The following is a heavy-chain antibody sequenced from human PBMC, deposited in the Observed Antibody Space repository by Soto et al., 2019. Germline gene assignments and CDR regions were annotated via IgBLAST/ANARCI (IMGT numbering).Heavy chain of an antibody. CDR2: ISYDGSNK. V-gene: IGHV3-30-3*01. CDR1: GFTFSSYA. D-gene: IGHD2-2*01. Sequence: QVQLVESGGGVVQPGRSLRLSCAASGFTFSSYAMHWVRQAPGKGLEWVAVISYDGSNKYYADYVKGRFTISRDNSKNTLYLQMNSLRAEDTAVYYCARDVLVPAAMPDYYYGMDVWGQGTTVTVSS. J-gene: IGHJ6*02. CDR3: ARDVLVPAAMPDYYYGMDV.